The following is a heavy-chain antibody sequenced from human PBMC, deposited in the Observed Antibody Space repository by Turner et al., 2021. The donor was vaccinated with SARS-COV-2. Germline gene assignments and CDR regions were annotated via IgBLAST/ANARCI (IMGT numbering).Heavy chain of an antibody. CDR1: GYIFTDY. D-gene: IGHD3-9*01. J-gene: IGHJ6*02. CDR2: IDPKSGGA. CDR3: AILEYYDILTGVDYGMDV. V-gene: IGHV1-2*02. Sequence: QVQLVQSGPEVKKPGTSVKVSCKSSGYIFTDYLQWVRQAPGQGLEWMGYIDPKSGGANFTQKFQGRVTMTRDTSISTAYMELSRLRSDDTAVYYCAILEYYDILTGVDYGMDVWGQGTTVTVSS.